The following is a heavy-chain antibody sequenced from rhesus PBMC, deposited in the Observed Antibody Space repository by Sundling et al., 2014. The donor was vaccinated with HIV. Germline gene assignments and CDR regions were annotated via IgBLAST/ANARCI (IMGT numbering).Heavy chain of an antibody. V-gene: IGHV3-8*01. D-gene: IGHD6-13*01. J-gene: IGHJ6*01. Sequence: EVQLVESGGGLVQPGGSLRLSCTGSGFTFSSYYMYWVRQAPGKGLEWVSSINTGGGSTWYTDSVKGRFTISKENAKNTLYLQMDSLRAEDTAVYYCAKDMMRIAVGPRYYGLDSWGQGVVVTVSS. CDR3: AKDMMRIAVGPRYYGLDS. CDR2: INTGGGST. CDR1: GFTFSSYY.